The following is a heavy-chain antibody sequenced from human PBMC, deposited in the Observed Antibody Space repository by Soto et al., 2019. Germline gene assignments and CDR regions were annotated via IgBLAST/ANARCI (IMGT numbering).Heavy chain of an antibody. J-gene: IGHJ4*02. CDR3: ARTDSSSWYRSDY. V-gene: IGHV1-8*01. CDR2: MNPNSGNT. Sequence: ASVKVSCKASGYTFTSYDINWVRQATGQGLEWMGWMNPNSGNTGYAQKFQGRVTMTRNTSISTAYMELSSLRSDDTAVYYCARTDSSSWYRSDYWGQGTLVTVSS. D-gene: IGHD6-13*01. CDR1: GYTFTSYD.